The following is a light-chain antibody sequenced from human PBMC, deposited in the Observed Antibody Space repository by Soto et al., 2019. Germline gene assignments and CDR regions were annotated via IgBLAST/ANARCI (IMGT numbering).Light chain of an antibody. V-gene: IGKV3-11*01. Sequence: EVTQSASTLSLSPGAIATLSCRASLNVNSYLAWYHQKPGQAPRLLIYDASNRAAGIPARFSGSGCGTEFTLTTSSLEPEDFSTYYCQQRQYWPPITFGQGTKVDIK. CDR3: QQRQYWPPIT. CDR2: DAS. J-gene: IGKJ1*01. CDR1: LNVNSY.